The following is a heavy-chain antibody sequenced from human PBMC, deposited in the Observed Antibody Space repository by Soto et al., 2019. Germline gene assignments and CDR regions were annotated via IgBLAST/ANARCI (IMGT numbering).Heavy chain of an antibody. CDR3: ARVMGFHSSSWLDY. J-gene: IGHJ4*02. CDR1: GYTSTSYA. V-gene: IGHV1-3*01. D-gene: IGHD6-13*01. CDR2: INAGNGNT. Sequence: ASVKVSCKASGYTSTSYAMHWVRQAPGQRLEWMGWINAGNGNTKYSQKFQGRVTITRDTSASTAYMELSSLRSEDTAVYYCARVMGFHSSSWLDYWGQGTLVTVSS.